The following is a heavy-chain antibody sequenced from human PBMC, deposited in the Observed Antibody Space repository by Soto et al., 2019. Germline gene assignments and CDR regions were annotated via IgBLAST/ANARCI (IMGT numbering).Heavy chain of an antibody. CDR2: ISPYNGNT. D-gene: IGHD5-12*01. CDR1: GYTFTTFG. Sequence: ASVKASCKASGYTFTTFGLNWVRQAPGQGLEWMGWISPYNGNTHYAQKVQGRVTMTTDTSTSTAYMELRSLRSDDTAVYYCARIIVATIIDFWGQGALVTVSS. J-gene: IGHJ4*02. V-gene: IGHV1-18*01. CDR3: ARIIVATIIDF.